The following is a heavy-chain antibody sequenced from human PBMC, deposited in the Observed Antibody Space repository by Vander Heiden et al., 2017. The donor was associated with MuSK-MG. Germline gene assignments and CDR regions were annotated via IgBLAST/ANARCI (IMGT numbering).Heavy chain of an antibody. Sequence: EVQLVESGGGLVQPGGSLRLSCPASGFTFSSYWSSWVRQAPGKGLEWVANIKQDGSEKYYVDSVKGRFTISRDNAKNSLYLQMNSLRAEDTAVYYCARDVAVAGKGFDYWGQGTLVTVSS. CDR2: IKQDGSEK. D-gene: IGHD6-19*01. J-gene: IGHJ4*02. CDR3: ARDVAVAGKGFDY. CDR1: GFTFSSYW. V-gene: IGHV3-7*03.